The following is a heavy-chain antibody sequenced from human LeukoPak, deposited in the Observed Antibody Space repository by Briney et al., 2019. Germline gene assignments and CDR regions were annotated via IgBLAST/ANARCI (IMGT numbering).Heavy chain of an antibody. V-gene: IGHV3-21*01. Sequence: GGSLRLSCAASGFTFSSYSMNWVRQAPGKGLEWVSSISSSSYIYYADSVKGRFTISRDNAKNSLYLQMNSLRAEDTAVYYCARDLWADTAMVTISHPPDYWGQGTLVTVSS. J-gene: IGHJ4*02. D-gene: IGHD5-18*01. CDR3: ARDLWADTAMVTISHPPDY. CDR1: GFTFSSYS. CDR2: ISSSSYI.